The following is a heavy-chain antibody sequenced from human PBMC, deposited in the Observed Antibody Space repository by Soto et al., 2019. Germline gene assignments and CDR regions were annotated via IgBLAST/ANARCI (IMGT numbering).Heavy chain of an antibody. CDR1: GGSISSRGYY. CDR3: ATSNWFDT. V-gene: IGHV4-39*01. J-gene: IGHJ5*02. CDR2: IYYSGST. Sequence: QLQLQESGPGLVKPSETLSLTCTVSGGSISSRGYYWGWIRQPPGKGLEWIGTIYYSGSTYYNPSLKIRVTISVDTSKNQFSLKLSSVTAADTAVYYCATSNWFDTWGQGTLVTVSS.